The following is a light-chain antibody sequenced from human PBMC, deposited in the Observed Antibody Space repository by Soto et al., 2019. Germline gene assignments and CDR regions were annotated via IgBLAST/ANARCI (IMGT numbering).Light chain of an antibody. J-gene: IGKJ5*01. V-gene: IGKV2-28*01. CDR3: MQAVQSGIT. CDR2: LGS. CDR1: QSLLHDNGYNY. Sequence: PISLPVSPGDPAYLFCRFSQSLLHDNGYNYLDWYLQKPGQSPQLLIYLGSTRASGVPDRFSGSGSGTDFTLKISGVEAEDVGVYYCMQAVQSGITGAQGTLLEVK.